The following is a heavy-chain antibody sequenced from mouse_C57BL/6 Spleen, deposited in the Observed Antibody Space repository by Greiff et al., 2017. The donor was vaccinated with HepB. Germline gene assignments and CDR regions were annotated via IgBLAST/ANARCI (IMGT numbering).Heavy chain of an antibody. D-gene: IGHD2-3*01. CDR1: GFTFSSYA. Sequence: EVMLVESGGGLVKPGGSLKLSCAASGFTFSSYAMSWVRQTPEKRLEWVATISDGGSYTYYPDNVKGRFTISRDNAKNNLYLQMRHLKSEDTAMYYCARDGGYYQYYFDYWGQGTTLTVSS. V-gene: IGHV5-4*01. CDR3: ARDGGYYQYYFDY. CDR2: ISDGGSYT. J-gene: IGHJ2*01.